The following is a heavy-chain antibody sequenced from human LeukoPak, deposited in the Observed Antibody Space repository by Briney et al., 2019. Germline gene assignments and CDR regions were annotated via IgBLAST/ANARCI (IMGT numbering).Heavy chain of an antibody. CDR1: GFTFDDYA. CDR2: ISWDGGST. V-gene: IGHV3-43D*03. D-gene: IGHD5-24*01. Sequence: PGGSLRLSCAASGFTFDDYAMHWVRQAPGKGLEWVSLISWDGGSTYYADSVKGRFTISRDNSKNSLYLQMNSLRAEDTALYYCAKERRGDGYGYSYFDYWGQGTLVTVSS. CDR3: AKERRGDGYGYSYFDY. J-gene: IGHJ4*02.